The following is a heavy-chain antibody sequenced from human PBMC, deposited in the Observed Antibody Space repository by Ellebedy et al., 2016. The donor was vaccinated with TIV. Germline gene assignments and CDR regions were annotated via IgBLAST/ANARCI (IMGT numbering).Heavy chain of an antibody. CDR2: ISGYNGNT. D-gene: IGHD1-26*01. V-gene: IGHV1-18*04. CDR3: ARTNVVGVTIFDY. Sequence: ASVKVSCKASGYTFINYGFSWVRQAPGQGLELMRWISGYNGNTNYAQKFQGRVTMTTDTSTSTAYMELRSLRSDDTAVYYCARTNVVGVTIFDYWGQGTLVTVSS. J-gene: IGHJ4*02. CDR1: GYTFINYG.